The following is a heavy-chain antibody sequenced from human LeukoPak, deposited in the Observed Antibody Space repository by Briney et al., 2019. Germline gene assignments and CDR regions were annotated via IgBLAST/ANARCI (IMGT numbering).Heavy chain of an antibody. CDR2: ISDGTAGT. CDR3: ARASGLRSFTLIS. Sequence: GGSLRLSSAASGFTFTSYAMNWVRQAPGKGLEWVSRISDGTAGTYYADSVKGRFTISRDNSKNTLYLQMNSLRAEDTAVYYCARASGLRSFTLISWGLGTLVTVSS. V-gene: IGHV3-23*01. CDR1: GFTFTSYA. D-gene: IGHD3-3*01. J-gene: IGHJ5*02.